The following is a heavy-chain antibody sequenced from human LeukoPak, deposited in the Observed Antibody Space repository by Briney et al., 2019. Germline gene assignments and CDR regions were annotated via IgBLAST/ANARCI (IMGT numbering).Heavy chain of an antibody. D-gene: IGHD2/OR15-2a*01. Sequence: SETLSLTCTVSGASVSSSHWNWIRQSPGKGLEWIANVDYNGSTKYNPSLRGRGTMSLDTSRNQFHLKLESVTAADTARYYCARGFYEPFDRSGQETLVTVSS. V-gene: IGHV4-59*02. J-gene: IGHJ5*02. CDR1: GASVSSSH. CDR3: ARGFYEPFDR. CDR2: VDYNGST.